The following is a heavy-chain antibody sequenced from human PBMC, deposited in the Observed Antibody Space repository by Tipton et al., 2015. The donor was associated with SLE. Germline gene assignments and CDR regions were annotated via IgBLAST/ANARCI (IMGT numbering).Heavy chain of an antibody. V-gene: IGHV4-31*03. D-gene: IGHD1-26*01. CDR3: ARAGFSGCCFDIDY. Sequence: TLSLTCTVSGDSISRGLHYWSWIRQHPGEGLEWIGYIHHTGSSSYNPSLKDRVTISADTSKNQFSLNLISVTAADTAVYYCARAGFSGCCFDIDYRRRGTLVSVSS. CDR2: IHHTGSS. CDR1: GDSISRGLHY. J-gene: IGHJ4*02.